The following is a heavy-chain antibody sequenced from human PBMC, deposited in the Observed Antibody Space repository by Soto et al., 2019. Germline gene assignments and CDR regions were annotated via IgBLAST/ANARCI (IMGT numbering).Heavy chain of an antibody. CDR3: ARTGYSSSWTGPYYYYYGMDV. J-gene: IGHJ6*02. D-gene: IGHD6-13*01. Sequence: SVKVSCKASGGTFSSYAISWVRQAPGQGLEWMGGIIPIFGTANYAQKFQGRVTITADKSTSTAYMELSSLRSEDTAVYYCARTGYSSSWTGPYYYYYGMDVWGQGTTVTVSS. CDR1: GGTFSSYA. V-gene: IGHV1-69*06. CDR2: IIPIFGTA.